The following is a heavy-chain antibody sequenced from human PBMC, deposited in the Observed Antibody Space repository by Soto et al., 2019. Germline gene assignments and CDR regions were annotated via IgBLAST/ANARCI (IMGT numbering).Heavy chain of an antibody. J-gene: IGHJ6*01. D-gene: IGHD4-4*01. V-gene: IGHV1-69*06. CDR3: AGRMTSVTSNVYGMDV. Sequence: SVKFSGKASGGTFSSYAISWVRQAPGQGRAWMGGIIHIFGTGNDAQKFQGRVTITAHKSTSTAHMERSSLGSEATAVYYCAGRMTSVTSNVYGMDV. CDR2: IIHIFGTG. CDR1: GGTFSSYA.